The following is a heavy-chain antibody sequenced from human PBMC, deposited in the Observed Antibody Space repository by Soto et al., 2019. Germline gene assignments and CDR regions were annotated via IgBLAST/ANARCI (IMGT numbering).Heavy chain of an antibody. V-gene: IGHV4-30-4*01. J-gene: IGHJ4*02. Sequence: SETLSLTCTVSGGSIRSGYYYWSWISKPPGKGLEWVGYIYYSGSTYYNPSLKSRVTISVDTSKNQFSLKLSSVTATDTAVYYCARDNYGDTYYFDYWGQGTLVTVSS. CDR3: ARDNYGDTYYFDY. CDR1: GGSIRSGYYY. CDR2: IYYSGST. D-gene: IGHD4-17*01.